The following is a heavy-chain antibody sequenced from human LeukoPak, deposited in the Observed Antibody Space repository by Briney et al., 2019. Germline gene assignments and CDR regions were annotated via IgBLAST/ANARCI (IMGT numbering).Heavy chain of an antibody. Sequence: ASVKVSCKASGYTFTSYGISWVRQAPGQGLEWMGWISAYNGNTNYAQKLQGRVTMTTDTSTSTAYMEPRSLRSDDTAVYYCTTLDYDFWSGYPYYYGMDVWGQGTTVTVSS. V-gene: IGHV1-18*01. CDR1: GYTFTSYG. CDR2: ISAYNGNT. D-gene: IGHD3-3*01. CDR3: TTLDYDFWSGYPYYYGMDV. J-gene: IGHJ6*02.